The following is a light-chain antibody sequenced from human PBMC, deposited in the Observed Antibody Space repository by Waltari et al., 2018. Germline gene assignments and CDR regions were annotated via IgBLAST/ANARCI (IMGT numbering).Light chain of an antibody. CDR2: GAS. Sequence: DIVLTQSPDSLAVSLGERATIHCKSSQSVVFGSNNKKYLAWYQLKPGQPHKLLITGASTRESGVPKRFGGSGSETDFTLTISMLQAEYVAVYYCQQCYTFPYTFGQGTKLEIK. CDR3: QQCYTFPYT. CDR1: QSVVFGSNNKKY. J-gene: IGKJ2*01. V-gene: IGKV4-1*01.